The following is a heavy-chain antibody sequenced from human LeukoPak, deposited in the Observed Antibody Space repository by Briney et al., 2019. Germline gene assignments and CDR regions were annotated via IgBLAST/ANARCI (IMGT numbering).Heavy chain of an antibody. CDR3: ARHATNIYGPFDY. Sequence: PSETLSLTCTVSGGSISGYYWSWSRQSAGKGLEWIGRIYTSGSTNYSPSLKSRVTMSVDTSKNQLSLKLSSVTAADTAIYYCARHATNIYGPFDYWGQGTLVTVSS. V-gene: IGHV4-4*07. D-gene: IGHD3-10*01. CDR2: IYTSGST. CDR1: GGSISGYY. J-gene: IGHJ4*02.